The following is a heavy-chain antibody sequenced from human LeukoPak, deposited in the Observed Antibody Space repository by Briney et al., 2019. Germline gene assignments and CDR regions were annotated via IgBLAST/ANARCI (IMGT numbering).Heavy chain of an antibody. CDR1: GVTFNTYA. Sequence: GGSLRLSCAASGVTFNTYAIYWVRQAPGKGLERVSGICGIGGCTYYADSVNGRFTISRDNSKNTVYLQMNSLTAYDTAVYYCAKTTVGYSSGRYPGWPADCWGQGTLVTVSP. V-gene: IGHV3-23*01. CDR3: AKTTVGYSSGRYPGWPADC. D-gene: IGHD6-19*01. CDR2: ICGIGGCT. J-gene: IGHJ4*02.